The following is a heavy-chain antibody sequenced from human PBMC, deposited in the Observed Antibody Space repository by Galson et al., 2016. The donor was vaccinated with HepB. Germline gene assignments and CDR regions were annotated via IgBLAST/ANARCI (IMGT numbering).Heavy chain of an antibody. CDR3: ARALVYDYVNLDY. J-gene: IGHJ4*02. CDR1: EFTFSRYA. D-gene: IGHD5/OR15-5a*01. CDR2: LSYDGSNK. V-gene: IGHV3-30*03. Sequence: SLRLSCAASEFTFSRYAMHWVRQAPGMGLEWVAVLSYDGSNKYYADSVKGRFTISRDNSKNTLYLQMNSLRAEDTAVYYCARALVYDYVNLDYWGLGTLVTVSS.